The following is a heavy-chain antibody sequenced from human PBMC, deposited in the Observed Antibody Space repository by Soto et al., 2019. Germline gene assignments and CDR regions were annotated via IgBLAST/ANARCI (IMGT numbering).Heavy chain of an antibody. CDR3: ASCNDFWSGSVYGMDV. J-gene: IGHJ6*02. CDR1: GYTFTSYD. D-gene: IGHD3-3*01. Sequence: ASVKVSCKASGYTFTSYDINWVRQATGQGLEWMGWMNPNSGNTGYAQKFQGRVTMTRNTSISTAYMELSSLRSEDTAVYYCASCNDFWSGSVYGMDVWGQGTTVTVSS. V-gene: IGHV1-8*01. CDR2: MNPNSGNT.